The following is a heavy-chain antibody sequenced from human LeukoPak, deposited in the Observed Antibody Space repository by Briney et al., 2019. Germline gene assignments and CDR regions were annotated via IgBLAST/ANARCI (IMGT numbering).Heavy chain of an antibody. CDR1: GFSFSRYW. Sequence: GGSVPLSCAASGFSFSRYWMHWVRQAPGKGLVWVSRMNSDGCSTNYADSVKGRFTISRDNAKNILYLQMNSRRAEDTAVYHCATGHYYDSSGYYPLPDAFDIWGPGKMCSVSS. V-gene: IGHV3-74*01. CDR2: MNSDGCST. D-gene: IGHD3-22*01. J-gene: IGHJ3*02. CDR3: ATGHYYDSSGYYPLPDAFDI.